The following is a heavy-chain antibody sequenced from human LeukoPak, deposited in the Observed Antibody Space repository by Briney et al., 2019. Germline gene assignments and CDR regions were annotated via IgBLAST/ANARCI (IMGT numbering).Heavy chain of an antibody. Sequence: SETLSLTCTVSGGSVSSSSYYWGWIRQPPGKGLEWIGSIYYSGSGSTYYNPSLKSRVTISVDTSKNQFSLKLSSVTAADTAVYYCARRRRIVGATPGAFDIWGQGTMVTVSS. D-gene: IGHD1-26*01. J-gene: IGHJ3*02. CDR2: IYYSGSGST. CDR3: ARRRRIVGATPGAFDI. V-gene: IGHV4-39*01. CDR1: GGSVSSSSYY.